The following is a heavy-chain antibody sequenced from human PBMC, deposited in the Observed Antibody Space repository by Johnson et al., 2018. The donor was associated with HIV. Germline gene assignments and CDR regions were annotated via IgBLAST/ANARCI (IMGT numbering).Heavy chain of an antibody. J-gene: IGHJ3*02. D-gene: IGHD1-26*01. CDR1: GFTFSSYA. V-gene: IGHV3-30-3*01. Sequence: QVQLVESGGGLVQPGGSLRLSCAASGFTFSSYAMHWVRQAPGKGLEWVAVISYDGSNKYYADSVKGRFTISRDNSKNTLYLQMNSLRAEDTAVYYCARDGEWELEDAFDIWGQGTMVTVSS. CDR3: ARDGEWELEDAFDI. CDR2: ISYDGSNK.